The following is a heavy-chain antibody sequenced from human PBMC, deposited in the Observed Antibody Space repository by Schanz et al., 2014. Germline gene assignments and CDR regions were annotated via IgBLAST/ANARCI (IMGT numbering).Heavy chain of an antibody. J-gene: IGHJ4*02. V-gene: IGHV1-18*01. Sequence: MKVSCKASGFSYITYGITWVRQAPGQGLEWMGWISTYNGETNYAQKLQGRVTMTTDTDTSTAYMEMRSLRPDDKAVYYCARGRWGIVGGTCFDHWGEGTLDTVSS. CDR2: ISTYNGET. CDR3: ARGRWGIVGGTCFDH. D-gene: IGHD1-26*01. CDR1: GFSYITYG.